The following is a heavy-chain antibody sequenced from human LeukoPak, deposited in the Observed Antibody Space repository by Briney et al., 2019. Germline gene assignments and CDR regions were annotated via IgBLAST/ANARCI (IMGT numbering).Heavy chain of an antibody. V-gene: IGHV1-18*01. CDR1: GYTFTSYG. Sequence: GASVNVSCKASGYTFTSYGISWVRQAPGQGLEWMGWISAYNGNTNYAQKLQGRVTMTTDTSTSTAYMELRSLRSDDTAVYYCARAPDYYYDSSGPHFDYWGQGTLVTVSS. CDR2: ISAYNGNT. CDR3: ARAPDYYYDSSGPHFDY. D-gene: IGHD3-22*01. J-gene: IGHJ4*02.